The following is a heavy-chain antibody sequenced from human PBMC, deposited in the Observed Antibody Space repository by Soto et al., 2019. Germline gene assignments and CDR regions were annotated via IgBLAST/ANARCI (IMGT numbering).Heavy chain of an antibody. CDR2: IWYDGSNI. J-gene: IGHJ4*02. CDR1: GFTFSTFG. V-gene: IGHV3-33*01. D-gene: IGHD5-18*01. CDR3: GRGYNYADQ. Sequence: QVQLVESGGGVVQPGRSLRLCCVASGFTFSTFGMPWVRQAPGKGLERVAAIWYDGSNIKYGDSVKGRFTISRDNSKNTLVLQMDNLRAEDTAFYFCGRGYNYADQWGQGTLVTVSS.